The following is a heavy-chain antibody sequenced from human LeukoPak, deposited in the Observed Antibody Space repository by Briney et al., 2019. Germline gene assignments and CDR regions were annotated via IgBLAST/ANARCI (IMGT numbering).Heavy chain of an antibody. CDR3: TRDYYDSSGYLAGDQQ. CDR2: TYYRSKWYN. J-gene: IGHJ1*01. Sequence: SQTLSLTCAISGDSVSSSSAAWNWIRQSPSRGLEWLGRTYYRSKWYNNYAPFVKSRITINPDTSKNQFSLQLNSVTPEDTAVYYCTRDYYDSSGYLAGDQQWGQGTLVTVSS. CDR1: GDSVSSSSAA. V-gene: IGHV6-1*01. D-gene: IGHD3-22*01.